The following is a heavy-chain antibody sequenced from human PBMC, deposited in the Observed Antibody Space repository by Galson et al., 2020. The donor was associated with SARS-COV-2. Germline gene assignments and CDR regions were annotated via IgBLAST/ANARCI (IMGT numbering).Heavy chain of an antibody. V-gene: IGHV4-31*03. D-gene: IGHD3-10*01. Sequence: SETLSLTCTVSGGSISSGGYYWSWIRQHPGKGLEWIGYIYSSGSTYYNPSLKSRVTISVDTSKNQFSLKLSSVTAADTAVYYCARAVRGVIIKGFDWFDPWGQGTLVTVSS. CDR1: GGSISSGGYY. J-gene: IGHJ5*02. CDR3: ARAVRGVIIKGFDWFDP. CDR2: IYSSGST.